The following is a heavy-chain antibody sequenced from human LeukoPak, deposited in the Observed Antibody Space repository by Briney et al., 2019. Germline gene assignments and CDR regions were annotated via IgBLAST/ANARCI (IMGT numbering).Heavy chain of an antibody. CDR1: GFTFSSYA. CDR2: ISSNGGST. Sequence: PGGSLRLSCAASGFTFSSYAMHWVRQAPGKGLEYVSAISSNGGSTYYANSVRGRFTISRDNSKNTLYLQMGSLRAEDMAVYYCARVGYYDILTGLDYWGQGTLVTVSS. D-gene: IGHD3-9*01. J-gene: IGHJ4*02. CDR3: ARVGYYDILTGLDY. V-gene: IGHV3-64*01.